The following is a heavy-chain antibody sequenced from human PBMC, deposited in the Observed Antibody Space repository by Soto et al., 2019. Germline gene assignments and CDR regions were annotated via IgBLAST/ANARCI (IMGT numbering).Heavy chain of an antibody. Sequence: QVQLVQSGAEVKKPGASVKVSCQASGYTFTGYYMHWVRQAPGQGLEWMGWINPNSGGTNYAKKFQGWVTMTRDTSISTAYMELSRLRSDDTAVYYCARDYYDSSCYHSNDAFDIWGQGTMVTVSS. CDR2: INPNSGGT. J-gene: IGHJ3*02. D-gene: IGHD3-22*01. V-gene: IGHV1-2*04. CDR1: GYTFTGYY. CDR3: ARDYYDSSCYHSNDAFDI.